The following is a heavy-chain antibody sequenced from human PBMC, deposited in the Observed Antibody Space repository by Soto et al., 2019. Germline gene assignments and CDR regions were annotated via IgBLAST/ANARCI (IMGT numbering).Heavy chain of an antibody. Sequence: QVQLVQSGAEVKKPGSSVKVSCKASGGTFSSYGISWVRQAPGQGLEWMGGIIPISGTANYAQKFQGRVTITADESTSTAGMERSSLGSEDKSVFYCASSYYESSGSYYEEGYYYYGMDVWGGSSTVVFAS. J-gene: IGHJ6*04. CDR1: GGTFSSYG. CDR3: ASSYYESSGSYYEEGYYYYGMDV. V-gene: IGHV1-69*12. CDR2: IIPISGTA. D-gene: IGHD3-22*01.